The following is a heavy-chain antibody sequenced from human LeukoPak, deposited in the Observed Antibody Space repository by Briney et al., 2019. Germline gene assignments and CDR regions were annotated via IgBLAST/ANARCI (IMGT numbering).Heavy chain of an antibody. J-gene: IGHJ4*02. CDR1: GVSISSGGYY. CDR3: ASRDSYNAAIDY. Sequence: SETLSLTCTVSGVSISSGGYYWSWIRQPPGKGLEWIGYIYHSGSTYYNPSLKSRVTISVDRSKNQFSLKLSSVTAADTAVYYCASRDSYNAAIDYWGQGTLVTVSS. CDR2: IYHSGST. D-gene: IGHD5-24*01. V-gene: IGHV4-30-2*01.